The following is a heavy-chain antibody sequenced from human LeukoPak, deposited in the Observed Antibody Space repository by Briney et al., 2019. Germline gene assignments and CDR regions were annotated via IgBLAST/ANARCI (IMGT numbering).Heavy chain of an antibody. Sequence: PGGSLRLSCAASGFTFDDYAMHWVRQAPGKGLEWVSGISWNSGSIGYADSVKGRFTISRDNAKNSLYLQMNSLRAEDTALYYRAKDPGQEGFDYWGQGTLVTVSS. CDR2: ISWNSGSI. CDR3: AKDPGQEGFDY. CDR1: GFTFDDYA. J-gene: IGHJ4*02. V-gene: IGHV3-9*01.